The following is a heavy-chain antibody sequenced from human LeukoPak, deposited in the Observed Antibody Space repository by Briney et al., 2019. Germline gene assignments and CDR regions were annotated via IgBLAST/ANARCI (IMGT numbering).Heavy chain of an antibody. D-gene: IGHD5-18*01. V-gene: IGHV4-59*01. Sequence: SETLSLACTLPRGSISSYHWASIRQPPGRGLEWIGYIYYSGSTDYNPSLKSRVTISVDTSKNQFSLKLSSVTAADTAVYYCARTTEGGYTYGYFYYYYMDVWGKGTTVTISS. J-gene: IGHJ6*03. CDR1: RGSISSYH. CDR2: IYYSGST. CDR3: ARTTEGGYTYGYFYYYYMDV.